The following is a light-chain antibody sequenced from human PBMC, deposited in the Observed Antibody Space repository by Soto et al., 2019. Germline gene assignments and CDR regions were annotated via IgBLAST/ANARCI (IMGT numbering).Light chain of an antibody. V-gene: IGKV1-33*01. Sequence: DIQMTQSPSSLSASLGDRVTITCQASRDISVYLNWYQQKPGKPPKLIVYDASNLQTGVPSRFSGSGSVTHFSFTISSLQPEDIATYYCQQYDNLPPYTFGQGTTLEIK. J-gene: IGKJ2*01. CDR1: RDISVY. CDR2: DAS. CDR3: QQYDNLPPYT.